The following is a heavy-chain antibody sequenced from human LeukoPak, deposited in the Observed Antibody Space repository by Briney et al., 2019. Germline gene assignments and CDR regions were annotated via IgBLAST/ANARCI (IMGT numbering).Heavy chain of an antibody. D-gene: IGHD1-26*01. CDR3: ARVPGREYGMDV. J-gene: IGHJ6*02. CDR2: IIPILGIA. CDR1: GGTFSSYT. Sequence: SVKVSCKASGGTFSSYTISWVRQAPGQGLEWMGRIIPILGIANYAQKFQGRVTITADKSTSTAYMERSSLRSEDTAVYYCARVPGREYGMDVWGQGTTVTVSS. V-gene: IGHV1-69*02.